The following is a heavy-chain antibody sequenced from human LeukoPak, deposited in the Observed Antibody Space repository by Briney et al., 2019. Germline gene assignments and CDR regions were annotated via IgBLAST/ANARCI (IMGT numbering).Heavy chain of an antibody. Sequence: SETLSLTCTVSGGSISSYYWSWIRQPPGKGLEWIGYIYYSGSTNYNPSLKSRVTLSVDTSKNQFSLKLSSVTAADTAVYYCARRTVDCSSTSCYVGAFDIWGQGTMVTVSS. J-gene: IGHJ3*02. CDR3: ARRTVDCSSTSCYVGAFDI. CDR1: GGSISSYY. V-gene: IGHV4-59*08. CDR2: IYYSGST. D-gene: IGHD2-2*01.